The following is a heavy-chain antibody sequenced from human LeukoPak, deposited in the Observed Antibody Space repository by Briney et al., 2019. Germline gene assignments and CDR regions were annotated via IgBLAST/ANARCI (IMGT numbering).Heavy chain of an antibody. Sequence: GVSLRISCAASAFTFRSYHMHWLRQAPGTGLEWLAFIRLDGSNQYYADSVKGRFTISRDNSKNTLYLQMNSLRAEDTAVYYCAKVGGIAVATYYYMDVWGKGTTVTVSS. J-gene: IGHJ6*03. CDR3: AKVGGIAVATYYYMDV. CDR1: AFTFRSYH. D-gene: IGHD6-19*01. CDR2: IRLDGSNQ. V-gene: IGHV3-30*02.